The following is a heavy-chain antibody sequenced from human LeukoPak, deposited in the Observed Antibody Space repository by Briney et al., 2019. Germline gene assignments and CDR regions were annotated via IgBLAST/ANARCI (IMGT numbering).Heavy chain of an antibody. Sequence: GAAVKVSCKASGYTFTSYYMHWVRQAPGQGLEWMGIINPSGGSTSYAQKFQGRVTMTRDMSTSTVYMELSSLRSEDTAVYYCARDLGLVVVPAAPSYYMDVWGKGTTVTVSS. CDR1: GYTFTSYY. D-gene: IGHD2-2*01. CDR2: INPSGGST. V-gene: IGHV1-46*01. J-gene: IGHJ6*03. CDR3: ARDLGLVVVPAAPSYYMDV.